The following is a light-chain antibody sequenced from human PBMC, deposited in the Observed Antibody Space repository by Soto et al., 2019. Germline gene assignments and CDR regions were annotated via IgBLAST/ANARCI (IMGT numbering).Light chain of an antibody. Sequence: DIQVTQFPSTLSASIGDRVTITCRASQSISVWMAWYKQIPGKAPQLLIYDASNLQSGVPSRFSGAGSGTEFTLTVSSLQPDDSATYYCQQYNNYPFTFGPGTTVHIK. V-gene: IGKV1-5*01. CDR2: DAS. CDR3: QQYNNYPFT. CDR1: QSISVW. J-gene: IGKJ3*01.